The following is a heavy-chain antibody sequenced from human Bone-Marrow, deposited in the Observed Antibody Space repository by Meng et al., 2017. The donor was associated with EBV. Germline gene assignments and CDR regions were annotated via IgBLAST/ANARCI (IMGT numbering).Heavy chain of an antibody. J-gene: IGHJ1*01. D-gene: IGHD2-15*01. CDR2: LIPMSGAP. V-gene: IGHV1-69*01. CDR1: GGTFNSDA. Sequence: QVQVVQSGAEVKKPXSSVKVSCXTSGGTFNSDAISWVRQAPGQGLEWLGGLIPMSGAPNYAQKFQGRVTITADEYMSTHYMELSSLRSEDTAVYYCARGPSDLSGGSPDRQFYGDSRAEYFQHWGQGTLVTVSS. CDR3: ARGPSDLSGGSPDRQFYGDSRAEYFQH.